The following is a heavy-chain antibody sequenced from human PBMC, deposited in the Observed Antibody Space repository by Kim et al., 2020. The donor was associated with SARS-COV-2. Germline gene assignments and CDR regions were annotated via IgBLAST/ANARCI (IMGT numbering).Heavy chain of an antibody. V-gene: IGHV3-53*01. CDR3: ARDLPPDYYDSSDAFDI. CDR1: GFTVSSNY. D-gene: IGHD3-22*01. CDR2: IYSGGST. J-gene: IGHJ3*02. Sequence: GGSLRLSCAASGFTVSSNYMSWVRQAPGKGLEWVSVIYSGGSTYYADSVKGRFTISRDNSKNTLYLQMNSLRAEDTAVYYCARDLPPDYYDSSDAFDIWGQGTMVTVSS.